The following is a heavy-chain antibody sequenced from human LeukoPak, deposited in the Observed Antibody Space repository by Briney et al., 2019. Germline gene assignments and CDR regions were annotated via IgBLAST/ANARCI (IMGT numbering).Heavy chain of an antibody. CDR3: AKVRIVVALGPKMDAFDI. Sequence: GGSLRLSCAASGFTFSSYAMSWVRQAPGKGLEWVSAISGSGGSTYYADSVKGRFTISRDNSKNTLYLQMNSLRAEDTAVYYCAKVRIVVALGPKMDAFDIWGQGTMVTVSS. J-gene: IGHJ3*02. CDR2: ISGSGGST. V-gene: IGHV3-23*01. D-gene: IGHD6-19*01. CDR1: GFTFSSYA.